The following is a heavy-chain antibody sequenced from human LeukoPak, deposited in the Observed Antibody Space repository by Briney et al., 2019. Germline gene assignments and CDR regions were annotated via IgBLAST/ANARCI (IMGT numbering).Heavy chain of an antibody. J-gene: IGHJ4*02. CDR1: GFTFSSYS. CDR3: AKVAYSSSRVDY. V-gene: IGHV3-23*01. CDR2: ISGSGGST. D-gene: IGHD6-6*01. Sequence: GGSLRLSCAASGFTFSSYSMNWVRQAPGKGLEWVSAISGSGGSTYYADSVKGRFTTSRDNSKNTLYLQMNSLRAEDTAVYYCAKVAYSSSRVDYWGQGTLVTVSS.